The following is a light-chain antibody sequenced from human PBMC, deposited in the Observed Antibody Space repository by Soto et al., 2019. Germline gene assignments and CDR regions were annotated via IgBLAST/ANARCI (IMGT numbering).Light chain of an antibody. CDR1: SADVSSSNF. CDR3: TSYRRGPLYV. J-gene: IGLJ1*01. Sequence: QSALTQPASVSGSPGQSITISCTGISADVSSSNFVSWYQHRPGKAPRLILYDVSHRPSGVSNRFSGSKAGDTASLTISGLQLEDEADYYCTSYRRGPLYVFGTGTKVTAL. V-gene: IGLV2-14*03. CDR2: DVS.